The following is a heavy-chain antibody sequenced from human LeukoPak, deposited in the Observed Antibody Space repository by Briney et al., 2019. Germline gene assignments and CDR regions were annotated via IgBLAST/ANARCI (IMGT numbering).Heavy chain of an antibody. CDR3: ARDLAGVSDY. CDR2: IKQDGSEK. J-gene: IGHJ4*02. CDR1: GFTFSRYW. D-gene: IGHD6-19*01. V-gene: IGHV3-7*01. Sequence: GGSLRLSCAASGFTFSRYWMSWVRQAPGKGLEWVANIKQDGSEKYYVDSVKGRFTISRDNAKNSLYLQMNSLRAEDTAVYYCARDLAGVSDYWGQGTLVTVSS.